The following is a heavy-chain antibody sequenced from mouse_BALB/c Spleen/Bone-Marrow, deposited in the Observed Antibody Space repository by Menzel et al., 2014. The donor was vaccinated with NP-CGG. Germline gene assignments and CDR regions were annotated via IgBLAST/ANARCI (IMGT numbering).Heavy chain of an antibody. CDR1: GFSLTSYG. CDR2: IWAGGST. Sequence: VKLVESGPGLVAPSQSLSITCTVSGFSLTSYGVHWVRQPPGKGLEWLGVIWAGGSTNYNSALMSRLSISKDNSKSQVFLKMNSLQTDDTAMYYCARDRGPPYWGQGTLVTVSA. D-gene: IGHD3-1*01. CDR3: ARDRGPPY. J-gene: IGHJ3*01. V-gene: IGHV2-9*02.